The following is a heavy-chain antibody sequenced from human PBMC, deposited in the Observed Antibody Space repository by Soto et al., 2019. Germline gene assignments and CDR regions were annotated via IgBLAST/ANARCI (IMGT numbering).Heavy chain of an antibody. V-gene: IGHV1-69*02. J-gene: IGHJ5*02. CDR2: INPILGIA. CDR1: GGTFSSYT. CDR3: PANGVAP. Sequence: QVQLVQSGAEVKKPGSSVKVSCKASGGTFSSYTISWVRQAPGQGIEWMGRINPILGIANYAQKFQGRVTITADKSTDTAYRERGTRRAEDTAVNYCPANGVAPWGQGTLVTVSS.